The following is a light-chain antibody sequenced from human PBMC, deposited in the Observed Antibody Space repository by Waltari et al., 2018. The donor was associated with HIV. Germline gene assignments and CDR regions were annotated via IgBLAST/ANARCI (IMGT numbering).Light chain of an antibody. CDR1: QSVLYHSDNKNN. J-gene: IGKJ4*01. CDR3: QQYYSFPVT. Sequence: IAMTQSPDSLAVSLGERATIKCKSSQSVLYHSDNKNNVAWYQQKPGQPPKLLIYWASTRESGVPDRFSGSGSGTDFTLTISNLQAEDVAVYYCQQYYSFPVTFGGGTRVELK. CDR2: WAS. V-gene: IGKV4-1*01.